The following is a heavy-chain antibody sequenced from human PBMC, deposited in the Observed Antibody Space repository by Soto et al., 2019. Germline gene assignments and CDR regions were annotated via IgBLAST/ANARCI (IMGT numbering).Heavy chain of an antibody. CDR2: IYYSGST. V-gene: IGHV4-59*01. CDR1: GGSISSYY. D-gene: IGHD6-19*01. J-gene: IGHJ4*02. CDR3: ARDTARDGWVDY. Sequence: SETLSLTCTVSGGSISSYYWSWIRQPPGKGLEWIGYIYYSGSTNYNPSLKSRVTISVDTSKNQFSLKLSSVTAADTAVYYCARDTARDGWVDYWGQGTLVTGSS.